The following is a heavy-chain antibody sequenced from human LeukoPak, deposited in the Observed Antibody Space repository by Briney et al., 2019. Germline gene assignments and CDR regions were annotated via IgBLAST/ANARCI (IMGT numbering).Heavy chain of an antibody. V-gene: IGHV4-34*01. CDR2: INHSGST. CDR3: ARAGILTYYYDSSGYYWTNRHYYFDY. D-gene: IGHD3-22*01. Sequence: PSETLYLTCAVYGGSFSGYYWSWIRQPPGKGLEWIGEINHSGSTNYNPSPKSRVTISVDTSKNQFSLKLSSVTAADTAVYYCARAGILTYYYDSSGYYWTNRHYYFDYWGQGTLVTVSS. CDR1: GGSFSGYY. J-gene: IGHJ4*02.